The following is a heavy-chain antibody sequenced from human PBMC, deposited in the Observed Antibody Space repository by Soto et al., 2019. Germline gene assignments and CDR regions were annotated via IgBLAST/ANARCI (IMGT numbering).Heavy chain of an antibody. CDR3: ARVGHDYSNSGMDV. V-gene: IGHV5-10-1*01. J-gene: IGHJ6*02. Sequence: PGQPVKICWKGRGVSLGSFWIDCVRQMPGKGLEWMGKIDPSDSRTTYSPSFQGHVTISVDKSISTAYLQWSSVKASDTAMYYCARVGHDYSNSGMDVWGQGTTVTVSS. D-gene: IGHD4-4*01. CDR1: GVSLGSFW. CDR2: IDPSDSRT.